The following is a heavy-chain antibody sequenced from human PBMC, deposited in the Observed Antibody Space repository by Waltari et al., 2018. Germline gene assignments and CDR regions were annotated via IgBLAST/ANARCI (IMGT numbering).Heavy chain of an antibody. J-gene: IGHJ4*02. CDR2: SKDKADGGTS. V-gene: IGHV3-15*07. CDR3: LYDPSV. CDR1: GISFTDAW. D-gene: IGHD5-12*01. Sequence: DVQLVESGGGLVKPGGSLRLSCSASGISFTDAWMNWVRQAPGRGLEWIGRSKDKADGGTSDYAAPVKGRFTISRDDSKNMTYLQMNSLKPDDTGVYFCLYDPSVWGQGTLVTVSS.